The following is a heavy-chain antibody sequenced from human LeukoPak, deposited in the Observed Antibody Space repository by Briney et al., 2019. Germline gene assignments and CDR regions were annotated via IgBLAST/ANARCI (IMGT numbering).Heavy chain of an antibody. CDR1: GFTFSSYW. CDR2: IKQDGSEK. V-gene: IGHV3-7*01. CDR3: ARRGYYHYYYYYGVDV. Sequence: PGGSLRLSCAASGFTFSSYWMSWVRQAPGKGLEWVANIKQDGSEKYYVDSVKGRFTISRDNAKNSLYLQMNSLRAEDTAVYYCARRGYYHYYYYYGVDVWGQGTTVTVSS. D-gene: IGHD5-18*01. J-gene: IGHJ6*02.